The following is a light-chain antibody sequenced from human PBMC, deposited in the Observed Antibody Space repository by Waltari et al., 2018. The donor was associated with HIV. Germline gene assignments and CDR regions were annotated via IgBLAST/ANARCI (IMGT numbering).Light chain of an antibody. Sequence: QSALTQPRSVSGSPGQSVTISCTGTSADVGGYDYVSWYQQHPGKAPKVMIYDVIKRPSGVPDRFSGSKSANTASLTISGLQAEDEADYYCCSYAGGSVIFGGGTKLTVL. CDR1: SADVGGYDY. CDR3: CSYAGGSVI. V-gene: IGLV2-11*01. J-gene: IGLJ2*01. CDR2: DVI.